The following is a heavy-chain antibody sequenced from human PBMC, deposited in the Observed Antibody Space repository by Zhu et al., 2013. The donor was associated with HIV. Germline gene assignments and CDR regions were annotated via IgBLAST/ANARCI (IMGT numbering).Heavy chain of an antibody. CDR3: AKGLPAGGYFFDH. CDR1: GFSFSSSA. V-gene: IGHV3-23*01. D-gene: IGHD2-2*01. J-gene: IGHJ4*02. CDR2: ISGGGDST. Sequence: EVQLLESGGGLVQPGGSLRLSCAASGFSFSSSAMNWVRRAPGKGLEWVSGISGGGDSTYYADSVRGRFTISRDNSKKMLYLQMNTLRVEDTAVYYCAKGLPAGGYFFDHWGQGTLVTVSS.